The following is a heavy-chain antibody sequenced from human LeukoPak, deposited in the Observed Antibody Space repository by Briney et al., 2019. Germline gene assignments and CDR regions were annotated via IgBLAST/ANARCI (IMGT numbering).Heavy chain of an antibody. CDR3: AREVAAARFYYYYYMDV. D-gene: IGHD6-13*01. CDR2: INHSGST. Sequence: PSETLSLTCAVYGGSFRGYYWSWIRQPPGKGLEWIGEINHSGSTNYNPSLKSRVTISVDTSKNQFSLKLSSVTAADTAVYYCAREVAAARFYYYYYMDVWGKGTTVTVSS. V-gene: IGHV4-34*01. J-gene: IGHJ6*03. CDR1: GGSFRGYY.